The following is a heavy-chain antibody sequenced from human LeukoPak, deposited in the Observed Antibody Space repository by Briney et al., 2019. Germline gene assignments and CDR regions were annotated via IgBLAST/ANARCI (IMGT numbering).Heavy chain of an antibody. J-gene: IGHJ4*02. CDR2: VSGSDGYT. D-gene: IGHD3-22*01. CDR1: GFTFSSYA. V-gene: IGHV3-23*01. Sequence: GGSLRLSCAASGFTFSSYAMSWVRQAPGKGLEWVSSVSGSDGYTYYAGSVKGRFTISRDNSKNTLYLQMNSRRAEDTAIYYCAKDRPNYYDSSGHYYRRDGDYWGQGTLVTVSS. CDR3: AKDRPNYYDSSGHYYRRDGDY.